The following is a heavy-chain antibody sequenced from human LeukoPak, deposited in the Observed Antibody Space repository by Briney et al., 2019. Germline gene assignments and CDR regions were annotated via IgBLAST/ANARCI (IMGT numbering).Heavy chain of an antibody. V-gene: IGHV4-34*01. J-gene: IGHJ6*03. CDR1: GGSFSGYY. CDR3: ARVGYSSSWGCYYYMDV. D-gene: IGHD6-13*01. Sequence: SETLSLTCAVYGGSFSGYYWSWIRQPPGKGLEWIGEINHSGSTNYNPSLKSRVTISVDTSKNQFSLKLSSVTAADTAVYYCARVGYSSSWGCYYYMDVWGKGTTVTVSS. CDR2: INHSGST.